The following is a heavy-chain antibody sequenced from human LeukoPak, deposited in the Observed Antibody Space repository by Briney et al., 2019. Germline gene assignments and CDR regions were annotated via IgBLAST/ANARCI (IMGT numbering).Heavy chain of an antibody. Sequence: GGSLRLSCAASEFSVGSNYMTWVRQAPGKGLEWVSLIYSGGSTYYADSVKGRFTISRDNSKNTLYLQMNSLRAEDTAVYYCAKEEAYYYDSSGYHYRMLDYWGQGTLVTVSS. J-gene: IGHJ4*02. CDR2: IYSGGST. D-gene: IGHD3-22*01. CDR1: EFSVGSNY. CDR3: AKEEAYYYDSSGYHYRMLDY. V-gene: IGHV3-66*01.